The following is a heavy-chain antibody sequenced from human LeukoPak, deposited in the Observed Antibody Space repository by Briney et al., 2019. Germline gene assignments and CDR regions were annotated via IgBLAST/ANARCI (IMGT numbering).Heavy chain of an antibody. J-gene: IGHJ6*03. CDR2: IIPIFGTA. Sequence: ASVKVSCKASGGTFSSYAISWVRQAPGQGLEWMGGIIPIFGTANYAQKFQGRVTITADESRSTAYMELSSLRSEDTAVYYCARVYQSGYYMDVWGKGTTVTVSS. CDR3: ARVYQSGYYMDV. D-gene: IGHD1-14*01. V-gene: IGHV1-69*13. CDR1: GGTFSSYA.